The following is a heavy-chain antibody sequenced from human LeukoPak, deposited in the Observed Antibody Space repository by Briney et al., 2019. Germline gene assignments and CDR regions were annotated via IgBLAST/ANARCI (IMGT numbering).Heavy chain of an antibody. CDR3: ARPPRYCSGGSCINWFDP. Sequence: ASVKVSCKASGYTFTSYDINWGRQATGQGLEWMGWMNPNSGNTGYAQKFQGRVTMTRNTSISTAYMELSSLRSEDTAVYYCARPPRYCSGGSCINWFDPWGQGTLVTVSS. V-gene: IGHV1-8*01. D-gene: IGHD2-15*01. CDR2: MNPNSGNT. J-gene: IGHJ5*02. CDR1: GYTFTSYD.